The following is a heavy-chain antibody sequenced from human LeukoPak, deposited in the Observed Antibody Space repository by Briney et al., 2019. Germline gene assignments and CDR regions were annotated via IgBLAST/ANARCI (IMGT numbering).Heavy chain of an antibody. CDR2: ISYDGSNE. V-gene: IGHV3-30*18. Sequence: PGRSLRLSCAASGFTFSSYGMHWVRQAPAKGLEWVAVISYDGSNEYFADSVKGRFTISRDNSKNTLYLQMNSLRAEDTAVYYCAKDRVNYYDSSGYYYYFDYWGQGTLVTVSS. J-gene: IGHJ4*02. CDR3: AKDRVNYYDSSGYYYYFDY. D-gene: IGHD3-22*01. CDR1: GFTFSSYG.